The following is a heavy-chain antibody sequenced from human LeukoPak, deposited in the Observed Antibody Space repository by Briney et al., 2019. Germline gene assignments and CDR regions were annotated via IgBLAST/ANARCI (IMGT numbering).Heavy chain of an antibody. CDR3: ARDRGSYEFDY. D-gene: IGHD1-26*01. Sequence: GGSLRLSCAASGFTYSSYSMNWVRQAPGKGLEWVSSISSSSSYIYYADSVKGRFTISRDNAKNSLYLQMNSLRAEDTAVYYCARDRGSYEFDYWGQGTLVTVSS. CDR2: ISSSSSYI. J-gene: IGHJ4*02. V-gene: IGHV3-21*01. CDR1: GFTYSSYS.